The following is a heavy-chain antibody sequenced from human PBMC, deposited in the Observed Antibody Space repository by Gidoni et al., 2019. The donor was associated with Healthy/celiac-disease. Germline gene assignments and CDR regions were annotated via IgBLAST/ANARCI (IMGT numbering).Heavy chain of an antibody. V-gene: IGHV3-48*01. CDR1: GFTCSSYS. Sequence: EVQLVESGGGLVQPGGSMRLSCAASGFTCSSYSMNWVRQAPGKGLEWVSYISSSSSTIYYADSVKGRFTFSRDNAKNSLYLQMNSLRAEDTAVYYCARGISYYYDSSGYPNWFDPWGQGTLVTVSS. CDR2: ISSSSSTI. J-gene: IGHJ5*02. CDR3: ARGISYYYDSSGYPNWFDP. D-gene: IGHD3-22*01.